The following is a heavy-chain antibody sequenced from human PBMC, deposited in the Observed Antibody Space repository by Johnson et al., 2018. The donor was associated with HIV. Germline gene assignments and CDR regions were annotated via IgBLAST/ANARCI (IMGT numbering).Heavy chain of an antibody. J-gene: IGHJ3*02. V-gene: IGHV3-66*01. D-gene: IGHD3-22*01. CDR3: ARDLWVTVTVSTAFDI. CDR2: IYSSAAT. Sequence: VQLVESGGCVVRPGGSLRLSCVASGFTVSSDYMSWVRQAPGKGLEWVSVIYSSAATNYADSVKGRFTISRDDSKSIAYLQMNSLKTEDTAVYYCARDLWVTVTVSTAFDIWGQGTMVTVSS. CDR1: GFTVSSDY.